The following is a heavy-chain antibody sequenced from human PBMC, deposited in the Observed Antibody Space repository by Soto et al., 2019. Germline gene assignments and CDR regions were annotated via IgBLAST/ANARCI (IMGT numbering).Heavy chain of an antibody. Sequence: QVQMVESGGGVVQPGRSLRLSCAASGFSFENYGMHWVRQAPGRGLGWVAMIWYDGSLQYYAAAVKGRFTISRDNSKNTLYLEMNSLRAEDTAVYYCANLWGDGYNLGQDYNGMDVWGQGTTVIVSS. D-gene: IGHD5-12*01. CDR3: ANLWGDGYNLGQDYNGMDV. CDR2: IWYDGSLQ. J-gene: IGHJ6*02. V-gene: IGHV3-33*06. CDR1: GFSFENYG.